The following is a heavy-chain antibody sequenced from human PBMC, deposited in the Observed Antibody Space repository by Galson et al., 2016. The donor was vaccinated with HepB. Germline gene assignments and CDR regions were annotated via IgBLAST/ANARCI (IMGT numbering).Heavy chain of an antibody. CDR1: GYTLTELF. Sequence: SVKVSCKVFGYTLTELFIHWVRQAPGIGLEWMGNFDPEDGETYSAQKFQGRVTMTEDTSTDTVYMELSSLRFEDTAVYYCATVGATEGGLYFDYWGQGTLVTVSS. CDR3: ATVGATEGGLYFDY. D-gene: IGHD1-26*01. V-gene: IGHV1-24*01. CDR2: FDPEDGET. J-gene: IGHJ4*02.